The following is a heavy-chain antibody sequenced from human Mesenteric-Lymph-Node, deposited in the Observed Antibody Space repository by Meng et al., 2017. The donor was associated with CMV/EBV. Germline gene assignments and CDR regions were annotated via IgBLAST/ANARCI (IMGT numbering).Heavy chain of an antibody. V-gene: IGHV4-61*01. Sequence: GSLRLSCSVSGDSVRRGTYYWSWIRQSPGKGLEWIGYIFHSGTTNYSPSLRSRVTISVDTSKNQFSLNLRSVTAADTAVYYCARMKVSSGINFYHYCGLDVWGQGTTVTVSS. D-gene: IGHD6-13*01. J-gene: IGHJ6*02. CDR2: IFHSGTT. CDR1: GDSVRRGTYY. CDR3: ARMKVSSGINFYHYCGLDV.